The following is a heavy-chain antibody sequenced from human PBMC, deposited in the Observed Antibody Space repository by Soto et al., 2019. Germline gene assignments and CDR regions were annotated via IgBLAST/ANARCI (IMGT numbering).Heavy chain of an antibody. D-gene: IGHD3-22*01. V-gene: IGHV1-3*01. CDR3: ARGGYFDSSNYLAY. J-gene: IGHJ4*02. CDR2: INPGNGNT. Sequence: ASVKVSCKASGYTFTSYGINWVRQAPGRGLERMGWINPGNGNTEYSQQFQGRVIIDRDTSASTAYMELSSLRSEDTAVYYCARGGYFDSSNYLAYWGLGTLVTVSS. CDR1: GYTFTSYG.